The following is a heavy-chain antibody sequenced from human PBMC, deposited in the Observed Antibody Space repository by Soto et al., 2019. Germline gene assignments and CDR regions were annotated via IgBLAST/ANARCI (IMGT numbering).Heavy chain of an antibody. V-gene: IGHV4-30-4*01. CDR3: ARAKGLVTVTTSWFDP. CDR2: IYYSGST. CDR1: GGSITSGDYY. J-gene: IGHJ5*02. D-gene: IGHD4-17*01. Sequence: QVQLQESGTGLVKPSQTLSLTCTVSGGSITSGDYYWSWIRQPPGKGLEWIGYIYYSGSTYYNPSLKSRVSISADTSKNQFSLKLSSVTAADTAVYYCARAKGLVTVTTSWFDPWGQGTLVTVSS.